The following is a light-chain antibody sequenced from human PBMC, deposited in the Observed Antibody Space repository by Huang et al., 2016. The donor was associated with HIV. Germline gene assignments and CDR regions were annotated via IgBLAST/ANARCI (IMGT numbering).Light chain of an antibody. CDR1: QGIGNS. J-gene: IGKJ1*01. CDR2: ATS. V-gene: IGKV1-NL1*01. Sequence: DIQMTQSPSSLSASVGDRVTITCRASQGIGNSLAWYQQKPEKPPSLLLYATSRLESGVPSRFSGSGSETHYTLTITALQPEDIASYYCQQYQSIPWTFGQGTKVEIK. CDR3: QQYQSIPWT.